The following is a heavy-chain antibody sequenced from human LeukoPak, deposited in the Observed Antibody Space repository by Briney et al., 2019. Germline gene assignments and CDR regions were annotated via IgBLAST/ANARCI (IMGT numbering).Heavy chain of an antibody. CDR1: GFTLSSYG. CDR2: IRYDGSNK. V-gene: IGHV3-30*02. J-gene: IGHJ3*02. CDR3: AKGDIVVVPAATGDAFDI. D-gene: IGHD2-2*01. Sequence: PGGSLRLSCAASGFTLSSYGMHWVRQAPGKGLEWVAFIRYDGSNKYYADSVKGRFTISRDNSKNTLYLQMNSLRAEDTAVYYCAKGDIVVVPAATGDAFDIWGQGTMVTVSS.